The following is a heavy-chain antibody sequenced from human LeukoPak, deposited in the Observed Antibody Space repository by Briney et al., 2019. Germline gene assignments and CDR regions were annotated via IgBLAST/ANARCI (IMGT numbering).Heavy chain of an antibody. V-gene: IGHV3-64D*09. CDR2: ISGNGGST. CDR1: GFTFSRYP. Sequence: GGSLRLSCSASGFTFSRYPMHWVRQAPGKGLEYVSAISGNGGSTYYADSVKGRFTISRDNSKNTLYLQMSSLRTQDTAIYYCVKAQYDFWSGLDYWGQGTLVTVSS. J-gene: IGHJ4*02. D-gene: IGHD3-3*01. CDR3: VKAQYDFWSGLDY.